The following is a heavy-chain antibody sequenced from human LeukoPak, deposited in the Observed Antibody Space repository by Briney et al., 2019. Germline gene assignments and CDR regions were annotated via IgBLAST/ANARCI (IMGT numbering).Heavy chain of an antibody. V-gene: IGHV3-11*04. Sequence: GGSLRLSCAASGFTFSDYYMSWIRQAPGKGLEWVSYISSSGSTIYYADSVKGRFTISRDNSKNTLYLQMNSLRAEDTAVYYCAKDSPREYYDSSGTFDYWGQGTLVTVSS. D-gene: IGHD3-22*01. CDR3: AKDSPREYYDSSGTFDY. J-gene: IGHJ4*02. CDR2: ISSSGSTI. CDR1: GFTFSDYY.